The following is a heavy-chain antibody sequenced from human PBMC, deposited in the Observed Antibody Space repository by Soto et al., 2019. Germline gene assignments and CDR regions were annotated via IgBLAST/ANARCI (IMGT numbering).Heavy chain of an antibody. CDR1: GGAFSGYY. V-gene: IGHV4-34*01. CDR3: ARGHKPGGYSYGFDY. CDR2: INHSGST. Sequence: SETLSLTRAVYGGAFSGYYWRRIRQPPGKGLEGVGEINHSGSTNYNPSLKSRVTISVDTSKNQFSLKLSSVTAADTAVYYCARGHKPGGYSYGFDYWGQGTLVTVSS. J-gene: IGHJ4*02. D-gene: IGHD5-18*01.